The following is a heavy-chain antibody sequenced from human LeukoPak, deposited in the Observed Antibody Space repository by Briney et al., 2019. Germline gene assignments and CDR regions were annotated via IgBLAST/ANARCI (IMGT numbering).Heavy chain of an antibody. CDR3: AREESTVNWFDP. V-gene: IGHV1-2*02. CDR1: GYTFTGFY. CDR2: INPNSADT. Sequence: ASVKVSCKASGYTFTGFYMHWLRQAPGQGLEWMGWINPNSADTGYAQKFLGRVTMTRDTSISTAYMELSRLRSDDTAVYYCAREESTVNWFDPWGQGTLVTVSS. J-gene: IGHJ5*02. D-gene: IGHD4-17*01.